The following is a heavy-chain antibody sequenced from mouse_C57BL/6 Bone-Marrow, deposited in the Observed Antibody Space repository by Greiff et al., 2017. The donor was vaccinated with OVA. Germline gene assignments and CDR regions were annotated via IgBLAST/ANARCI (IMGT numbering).Heavy chain of an antibody. V-gene: IGHV1-19*01. J-gene: IGHJ3*01. CDR3: ARGYESKEGFAY. CDR2: INPYNGGT. Sequence: EVQLQQSGPVLVKPGASVKMSCKASGYTFTDYYMNWVKQSHGNSLEWIGVINPYNGGTSYNQKFKGKATLTVDKSSSTAYMELNSLTSEDSAVYYCARGYESKEGFAYWGQGTPVTVSA. D-gene: IGHD2-5*01. CDR1: GYTFTDYY.